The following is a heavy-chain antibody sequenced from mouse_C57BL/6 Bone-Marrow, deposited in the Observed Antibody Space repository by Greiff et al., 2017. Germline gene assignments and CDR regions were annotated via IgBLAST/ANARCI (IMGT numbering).Heavy chain of an antibody. J-gene: IGHJ1*03. Sequence: QVQLQQSGPELVKPGASVKISCKASGYAFSSSWMNWVKQRPGTGLEWIGRIYPGDGDTNSNGKFKGKATLTADKSSSTAYMQLISLTSEDSAVYFCAYYDYHYWYFDVWGTGTTVTVSS. D-gene: IGHD2-4*01. CDR3: AYYDYHYWYFDV. V-gene: IGHV1-82*01. CDR2: IYPGDGDT. CDR1: GYAFSSSW.